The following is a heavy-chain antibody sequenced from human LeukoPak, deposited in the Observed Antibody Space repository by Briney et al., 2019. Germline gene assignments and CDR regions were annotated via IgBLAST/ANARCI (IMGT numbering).Heavy chain of an antibody. CDR3: ARLYDSSGYYFGY. V-gene: IGHV5-51*01. CDR1: GYSFTSNW. J-gene: IGHJ4*02. CDR2: IYPGDSDT. Sequence: GESLKISCKGSGYSFTSNWIGWVRQMPGKGLEWMGFIYPGDSDTRYSPSFQGQVTISADKSISTAYLQWSSLKASDTAMYYCARLYDSSGYYFGYWGQGTLVTVSS. D-gene: IGHD3-22*01.